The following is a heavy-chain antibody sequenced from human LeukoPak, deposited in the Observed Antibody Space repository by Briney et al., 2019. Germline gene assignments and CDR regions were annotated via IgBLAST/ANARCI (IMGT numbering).Heavy chain of an antibody. CDR3: TTDTYYDILTGYRYLDY. D-gene: IGHD3-9*01. CDR2: IKSKTDGGTT. V-gene: IGHV3-15*01. Sequence: PGGSLRLSCAASGFTFSSYAMHWVRQAPGKGLEWVGRIKSKTDGGTTDYAAPVKGRFTISRDDSKNTLYLQMNSLKTEDTAVYYCTTDTYYDILTGYRYLDYWGQGTLVTVSS. CDR1: GFTFSSYA. J-gene: IGHJ4*02.